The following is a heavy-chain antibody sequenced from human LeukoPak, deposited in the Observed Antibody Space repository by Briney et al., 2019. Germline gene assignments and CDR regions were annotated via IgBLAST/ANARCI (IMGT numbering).Heavy chain of an antibody. CDR2: IYYSGST. J-gene: IGHJ4*02. CDR1: GGSISSHY. CDR3: VRVAYSYDSSGYYRPLLFDY. D-gene: IGHD3-22*01. V-gene: IGHV4-59*11. Sequence: PSETLSLTCTVSGGSISSHYWSWIRQPPGKGLEWIGYIYYSGSTNYNPSLKSRVTISVDTSKNQFSLKLSSVTAADTAVYYCVRVAYSYDSSGYYRPLLFDYWGQGTLVTVSS.